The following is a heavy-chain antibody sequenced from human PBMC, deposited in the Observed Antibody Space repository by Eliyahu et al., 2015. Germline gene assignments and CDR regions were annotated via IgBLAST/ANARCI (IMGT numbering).Heavy chain of an antibody. V-gene: IGHV3-23*01. CDR1: GFTFGXXS. J-gene: IGHJ4*02. D-gene: IGHD4-23*01. CDR2: ISGSGDST. Sequence: EVQLLESGGDLVQPGGSLRLSCSASGFTFGXXSXXWVRQVPGKGLEWVSVISGSGDSTYYADSVKGRFTISRDKSKNTVYLQMKSLRAEDTAVYYCAKDPRWTKREETPPSPYYFDYWGQGTLVTVSP. CDR3: AKDPRWTKREETPPSPYYFDY.